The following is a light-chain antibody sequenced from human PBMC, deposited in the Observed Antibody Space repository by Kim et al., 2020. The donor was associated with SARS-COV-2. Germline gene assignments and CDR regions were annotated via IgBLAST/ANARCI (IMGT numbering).Light chain of an antibody. CDR1: QSITTTS. CDR3: QQYAGSRT. Sequence: EIVLTQSPGTLSLSPGERVTLSCRASQSITTTSLAWYQQKPGQAPRLLIYGVSIRATGISDRFSGSGSGTDFTLTISRLEPEDFGVYYCQQYAGSRTFGQGTKVDIK. CDR2: GVS. V-gene: IGKV3-20*01. J-gene: IGKJ1*01.